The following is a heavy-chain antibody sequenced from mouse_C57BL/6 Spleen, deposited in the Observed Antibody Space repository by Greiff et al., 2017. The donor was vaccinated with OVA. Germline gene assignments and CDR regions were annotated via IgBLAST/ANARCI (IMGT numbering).Heavy chain of an antibody. V-gene: IGHV1-72*01. CDR2: IDPNSGGT. CDR1: GYPFTSYW. Sequence: VQLQQPGAELVKPGASVKLSCKASGYPFTSYWMHWVKQRPGRGLEWIGRIDPNSGGTKYNEKFKSKATLTVDKPSSTAYMQLSSLTSEDSAVYYCARVAITTVVARYFDVWGTGTTVTVSS. D-gene: IGHD1-1*01. CDR3: ARVAITTVVARYFDV. J-gene: IGHJ1*03.